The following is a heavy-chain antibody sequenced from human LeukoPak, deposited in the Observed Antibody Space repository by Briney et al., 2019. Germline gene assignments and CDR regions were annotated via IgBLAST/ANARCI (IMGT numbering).Heavy chain of an antibody. Sequence: GGSLRLSCAASGFTFSTYNMNWVRQAPGKGLEWVSSISSSSSHRYYGDSVKGRFTISRDNAKNSLYLQMNSLRAEDTAVYYCAREGVLTWLGKLLSTGLDYWGQGTLVTVSS. CDR2: ISSSSSHR. CDR3: AREGVLTWLGKLLSTGLDY. V-gene: IGHV3-21*01. J-gene: IGHJ4*02. D-gene: IGHD3-10*01. CDR1: GFTFSTYN.